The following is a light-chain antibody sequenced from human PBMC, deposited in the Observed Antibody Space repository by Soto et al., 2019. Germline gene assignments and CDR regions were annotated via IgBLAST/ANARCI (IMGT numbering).Light chain of an antibody. J-gene: IGKJ5*01. Sequence: EIVLTQSPGTLSLSPGERATLSCRPSQSVSAGYFAWYQQKPGQAPRLLIYETSSRTTGTPGRFSGSGSGTEFTLTINSLQAEDCAVYYCQQYYNWPRTFGQGTRLEIK. CDR1: QSVSAGY. CDR2: ETS. CDR3: QQYYNWPRT. V-gene: IGKV3-20*01.